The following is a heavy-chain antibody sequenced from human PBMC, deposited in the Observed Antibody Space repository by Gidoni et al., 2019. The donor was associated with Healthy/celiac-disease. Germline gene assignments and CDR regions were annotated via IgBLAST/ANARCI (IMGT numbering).Heavy chain of an antibody. D-gene: IGHD3-22*01. CDR2: ISGSGGST. Sequence: EVQLLESGGGVVQPGGSLRPSCAASGFTFSSYAMSWVRQAPGKGLEWVSAISGSGGSTYYADSVKGRFTISRDNSKNTLYLQMNSLRAEDTAVYYCATAPVYYDDYWGQGTLVTVSS. V-gene: IGHV3-23*01. CDR1: GFTFSSYA. CDR3: ATAPVYYDDY. J-gene: IGHJ4*02.